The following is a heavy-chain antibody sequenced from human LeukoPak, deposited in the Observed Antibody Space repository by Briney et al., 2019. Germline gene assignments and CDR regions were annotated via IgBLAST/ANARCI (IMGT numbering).Heavy chain of an antibody. CDR3: ARAASVLLWFGELPKEFDY. D-gene: IGHD3-10*01. CDR2: ISSSSSYI. V-gene: IGHV3-21*01. J-gene: IGHJ4*02. Sequence: RPGGSLRLSCAASGFTFSSYSMNWVRQPPGKGLEWVSSISSSSSYIYYADSVKGRFTISRDNAKNSLYLQMNSLRAEDTAVYYCARAASVLLWFGELPKEFDYWGQGTLVTVSS. CDR1: GFTFSSYS.